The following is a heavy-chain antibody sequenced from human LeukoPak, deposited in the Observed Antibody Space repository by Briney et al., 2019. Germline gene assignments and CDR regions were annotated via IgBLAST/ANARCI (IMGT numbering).Heavy chain of an antibody. J-gene: IGHJ4*02. V-gene: IGHV4-30-2*01. Sequence: SETLSLTCAVSGGSISSGGYSWSWIRQPPGKGLEWIGYIYHSGSTYYNPSLKSRVTISVDRSKNQFSLKLSSVTAADTAVYYCASGYGGSPYYFDYWGQGTLVTVSS. D-gene: IGHD4-23*01. CDR1: GGSISSGGYS. CDR2: IYHSGST. CDR3: ASGYGGSPYYFDY.